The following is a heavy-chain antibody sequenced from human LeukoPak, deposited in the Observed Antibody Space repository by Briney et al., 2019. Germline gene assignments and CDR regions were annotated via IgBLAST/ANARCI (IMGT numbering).Heavy chain of an antibody. CDR3: AKKSPIFGVVIPLFDY. D-gene: IGHD3-3*01. CDR2: ISYDGSNK. CDR1: GFTFSSYA. V-gene: IGHV3-30-3*02. J-gene: IGHJ4*02. Sequence: GGSLRLSCAASGFTFSSYAMHWVRQAPGKGLEWVAVISYDGSNKYYADSVKGRFTISRDNSKNTLYLQVNSLRAEDTAVYHCAKKSPIFGVVIPLFDYWGQGTLVSVSS.